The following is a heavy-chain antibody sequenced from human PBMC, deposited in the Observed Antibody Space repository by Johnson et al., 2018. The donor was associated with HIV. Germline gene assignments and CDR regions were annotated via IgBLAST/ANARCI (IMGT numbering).Heavy chain of an antibody. D-gene: IGHD6-13*01. CDR3: ARSLAAAGLYDAFDI. CDR1: GFSFSDYY. J-gene: IGHJ3*02. V-gene: IGHV3-11*01. Sequence: QVQLVESGGGVVQPGRSLRLSCAASGFSFSDYYMSWIRQAPGKGLEWVSFISSSGSTIYYADSVKGRFTISRDNAKNSLYLQMNSLRAEDTAVYYCARSLAAAGLYDAFDIWGQGTMVTVSS. CDR2: ISSSGSTI.